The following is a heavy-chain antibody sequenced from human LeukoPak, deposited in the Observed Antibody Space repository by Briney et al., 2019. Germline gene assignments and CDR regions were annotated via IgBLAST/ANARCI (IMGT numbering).Heavy chain of an antibody. Sequence: GGSLRLSCAASGFTFSNRGMNWVRQAPGKGLEWVSGISTTGGSTYYADSVKGRSTISRDNSKNTLYMRMNSLRAEDAAIYYCAKSRSVATLGEFDIWGQGTMVIVSS. D-gene: IGHD3-3*01. CDR3: AKSRSVATLGEFDI. CDR2: ISTTGGST. V-gene: IGHV3-23*01. CDR1: GFTFSNRG. J-gene: IGHJ3*02.